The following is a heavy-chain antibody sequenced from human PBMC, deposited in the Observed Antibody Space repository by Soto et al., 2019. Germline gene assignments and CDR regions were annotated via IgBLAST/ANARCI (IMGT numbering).Heavy chain of an antibody. V-gene: IGHV3-23*01. CDR2: ISGSGGST. J-gene: IGHJ6*02. D-gene: IGHD6-6*01. CDR3: AKDSIAARRIAVNGMDV. Sequence: GGSLRLSCAASGFTFSSYAMSWVRQAPGKGLEWVSAISGSGGSTYYADSVKGRFTISRDNSKNTLYLQMNSLRAEDTAVYYCAKDSIAARRIAVNGMDVWGQGTTVTVSS. CDR1: GFTFSSYA.